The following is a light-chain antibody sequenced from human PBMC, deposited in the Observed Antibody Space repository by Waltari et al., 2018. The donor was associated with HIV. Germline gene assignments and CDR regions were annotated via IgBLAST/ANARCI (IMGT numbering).Light chain of an antibody. CDR2: EVK. V-gene: IGLV2-23*02. CDR1: SSDVGTYNV. CDR3: CSYAGGNSYV. J-gene: IGLJ1*01. Sequence: QSALTQPASVSASPGQSITISCTGTSSDVGTYNVVSWYRQFPDKAPQLLIFEVKQRPSGVSNRFSGSKSGNSASLTIAGLLADDEADYYCCSYAGGNSYVFGTGTKVTVL.